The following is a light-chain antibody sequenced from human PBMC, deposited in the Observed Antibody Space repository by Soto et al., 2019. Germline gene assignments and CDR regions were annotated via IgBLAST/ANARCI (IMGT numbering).Light chain of an antibody. Sequence: EIVLTQSPGTLSLSPGEGGTLSCRASQSIISSYLAWYQQKPGQSPRLLIYAASSRATGIPDRFSGSGSGTDFTLTISRLEPEDFAVYYCQLYGGSHMFSFGQGTKLEIK. CDR2: AAS. J-gene: IGKJ2*01. V-gene: IGKV3-20*01. CDR1: QSIISSY. CDR3: QLYGGSHMFS.